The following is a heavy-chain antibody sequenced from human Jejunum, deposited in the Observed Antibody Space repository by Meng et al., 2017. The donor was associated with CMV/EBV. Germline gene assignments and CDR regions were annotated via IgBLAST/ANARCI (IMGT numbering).Heavy chain of an antibody. CDR3: ARGAGSSSSRRYLDY. V-gene: IGHV3-66*01. CDR1: EFTVRNNY. CDR2: IYSGGST. J-gene: IGHJ4*03. D-gene: IGHD6-6*01. Sequence: EVQVVGCGGGLVQPGGSWGLSCAASEFTVRNNYMAWVRQAPGKGLEWVSVIYSGGSTYYGDSVKDRFTISRDTSKNTVYLQMDSLRAEDTAVYYCARGAGSSSSRRYLDYWGQGTLVTVSS.